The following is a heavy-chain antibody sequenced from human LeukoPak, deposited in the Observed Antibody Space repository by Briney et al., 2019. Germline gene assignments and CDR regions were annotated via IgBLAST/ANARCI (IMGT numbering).Heavy chain of an antibody. D-gene: IGHD3-22*01. J-gene: IGHJ4*02. CDR3: ARGRMPDYYDSSGYQRRFDY. Sequence: SETLSLTCTVSSGSISSYYWSWIRQPPGKGLEWIGYIYYSGSTNYNPSLKSRVTISVDTSKNQFSLKLSSVTAADTAVYYCARGRMPDYYDSSGYQRRFDYWGQRTLVTVSS. V-gene: IGHV4-59*01. CDR1: SGSISSYY. CDR2: IYYSGST.